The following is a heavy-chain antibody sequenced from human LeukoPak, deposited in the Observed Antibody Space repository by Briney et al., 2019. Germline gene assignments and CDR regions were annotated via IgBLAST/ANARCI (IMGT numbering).Heavy chain of an antibody. V-gene: IGHV4-59*01. CDR1: GGSISSYY. D-gene: IGHD1-26*01. J-gene: IGHJ4*02. CDR3: ARYKYSGSSYYFDY. Sequence: SETLSLTCTVSGGSISSYYWGWIRQPPGKGLEWIGYIYYSGNTNYNPSLKSRVTISVDTSKNQFSLKLSSVTAADTAVYYCARYKYSGSSYYFDYWGQGTLVTVSS. CDR2: IYYSGNT.